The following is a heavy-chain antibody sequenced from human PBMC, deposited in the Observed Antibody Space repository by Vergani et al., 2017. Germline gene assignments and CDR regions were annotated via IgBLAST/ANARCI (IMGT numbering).Heavy chain of an antibody. CDR2: ISPDGFST. J-gene: IGHJ4*02. D-gene: IGHD3-9*01. CDR1: GYTFTAYY. V-gene: IGHV1-46*03. Sequence: QVQLVQSGAEVGKPWASVKISCKASGYTFTAYYIHWVRQAPEQGLEWVGVISPDGFSTFYAQKFQGRVTITRDTSTSTVYVEVTSLRSDDTAVYYCAREPPLTGFFDYWGQGTLVTVSS. CDR3: AREPPLTGFFDY.